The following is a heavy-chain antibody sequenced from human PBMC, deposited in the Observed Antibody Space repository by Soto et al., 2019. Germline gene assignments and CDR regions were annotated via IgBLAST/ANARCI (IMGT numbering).Heavy chain of an antibody. CDR3: ARDMRAARPGVYNWFDP. D-gene: IGHD6-6*01. J-gene: IGHJ5*02. CDR1: GVTFSSYA. V-gene: IGHV1-69*13. CDR2: IIPIFGTA. Sequence: SVKVSCTASGVTFSSYAISWVRQAPGQGLEWMGGIIPIFGTANYAQKFQGRVTITADESTSTAYMELSSLRSEDTAVYYCARDMRAARPGVYNWFDPWGQGTLVTVSS.